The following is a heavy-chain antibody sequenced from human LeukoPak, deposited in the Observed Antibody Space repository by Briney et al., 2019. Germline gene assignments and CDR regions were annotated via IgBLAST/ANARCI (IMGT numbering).Heavy chain of an antibody. CDR1: GFTFSSYS. CDR2: ISSSSSYI. CDR3: ARDSSGSYYSSAFDI. D-gene: IGHD3-10*01. J-gene: IGHJ3*02. Sequence: PGGSLTLYCAASGFTFSSYSMNWVRQAPGKGLEWVSSISSSSSYIYYADSVKGRFTISRDNAKNSLYLQMNSLRAEDTAVYYCARDSSGSYYSSAFDIWGQGTVVTVSS. V-gene: IGHV3-21*01.